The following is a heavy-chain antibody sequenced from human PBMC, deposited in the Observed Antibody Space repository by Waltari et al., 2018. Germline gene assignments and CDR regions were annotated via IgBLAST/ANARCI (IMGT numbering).Heavy chain of an antibody. Sequence: QAQLVESGGGVVQPGRSLRLSCSASGFTFNFYGMHWVRQAPGKGREWVAFTPYSGEGGYYADSVKGRFIISRDNSKNTLSLQMNSLRLEDTALYYCAKDITEAGASEYMFGLDVWGQGTPVIVSS. V-gene: IGHV3-30*18. CDR2: TPYSGEGG. CDR1: GFTFNFYG. CDR3: AKDITEAGASEYMFGLDV. J-gene: IGHJ6*02. D-gene: IGHD6-13*01.